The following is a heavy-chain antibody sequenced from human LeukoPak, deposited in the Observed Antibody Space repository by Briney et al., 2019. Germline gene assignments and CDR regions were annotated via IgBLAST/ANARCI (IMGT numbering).Heavy chain of an antibody. V-gene: IGHV1-2*02. Sequence: ASVKVSCKASGYTFTGYYMHWVRQAPGQGLELMGWINSNGGVTNYAQKFQGRVTMTRDTSISTAYMELSSLRSDDTAVYYCARHVKWELLYWGQGTLVTVSS. CDR2: INSNGGVT. CDR3: ARHVKWELLY. J-gene: IGHJ4*02. D-gene: IGHD1-26*01. CDR1: GYTFTGYY.